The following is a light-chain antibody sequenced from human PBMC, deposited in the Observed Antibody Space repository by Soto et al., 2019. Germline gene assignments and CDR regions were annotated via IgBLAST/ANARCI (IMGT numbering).Light chain of an antibody. J-gene: IGLJ2*01. V-gene: IGLV2-11*01. CDR3: CSYAATYTP. Sequence: QSALTQPRSVSGSPGQSVTISCTGTSSDVGGYNYVSWYQQHSGKAPKLMIYDVSKRPSGVPDRFSGSKSGNTASLTISGLQAEDKADYCCCSYAATYTPFGGGTKVTVL. CDR1: SSDVGGYNY. CDR2: DVS.